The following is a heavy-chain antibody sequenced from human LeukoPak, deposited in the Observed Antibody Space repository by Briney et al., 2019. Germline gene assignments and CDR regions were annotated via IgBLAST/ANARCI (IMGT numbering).Heavy chain of an antibody. D-gene: IGHD6-13*01. CDR2: IHYSGST. V-gene: IGHV4-59*12. J-gene: IGHJ6*02. CDR1: GGSISSYY. CDR3: ARGYSRSWYGGNIYYYSGMDV. Sequence: PSETPSLTCAVSGGSISSYYWGWIRQPPGKGLEWIGCIHYSGSTNYNPSLKSRVTIPVDTSKNQFSLKLSSVTAADTAGYYCARGYSRSWYGGNIYYYSGMDVWGQGTTVTVSS.